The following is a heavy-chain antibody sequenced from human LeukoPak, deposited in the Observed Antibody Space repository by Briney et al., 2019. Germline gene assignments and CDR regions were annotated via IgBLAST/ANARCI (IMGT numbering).Heavy chain of an antibody. D-gene: IGHD2-21*01. CDR3: ARWVIGWYLDY. V-gene: IGHV4-39*01. CDR1: GGSISSSNYY. CDR2: NYYSGST. J-gene: IGHJ4*02. Sequence: ETLSLTCTVSGGSISSSNYYWGWIRQPPGKGLQWIGSNYYSGSTYYNPSLKSRVTMSVDTSKNQFSLKLSSVTAADTAVYYCARWVIGWYLDYWGQGTLVTVSS.